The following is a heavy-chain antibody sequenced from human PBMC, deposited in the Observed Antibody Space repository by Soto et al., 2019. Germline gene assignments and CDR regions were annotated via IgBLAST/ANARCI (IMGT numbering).Heavy chain of an antibody. CDR1: GGSISSSSYY. CDR2: IYYSGST. CDR3: ARHGASSGSYYYYYYGMDV. D-gene: IGHD1-26*01. J-gene: IGHJ6*02. V-gene: IGHV4-39*01. Sequence: SETLSLTCTVSGGSISSSSYYWGWIRQPPGKGLEWIGSIYYSGSTYYNPSLKSRVTISVDTSKNQFSLKLSSVTAADTAVYYCARHGASSGSYYYYYYGMDVWGQGTTVTVSS.